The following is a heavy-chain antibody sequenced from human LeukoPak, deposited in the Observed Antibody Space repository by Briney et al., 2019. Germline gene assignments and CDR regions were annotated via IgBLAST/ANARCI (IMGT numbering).Heavy chain of an antibody. V-gene: IGHV3-53*01. Sequence: GGSLRLSCTVSGFTVSSNSMSWVRQAPGKGLEWVSFIYSDNTHYADSVKGRFTISRDNAKNSLYLQMNSLRAEDTAVYYCAREPELRYFDWSPTFDYWGQGTLVTVSS. J-gene: IGHJ4*02. CDR1: GFTVSSNS. D-gene: IGHD3-9*01. CDR2: IYSDNT. CDR3: AREPELRYFDWSPTFDY.